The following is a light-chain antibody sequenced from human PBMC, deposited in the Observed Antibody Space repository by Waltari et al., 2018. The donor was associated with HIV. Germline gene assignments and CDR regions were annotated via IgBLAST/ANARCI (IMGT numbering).Light chain of an antibody. J-gene: IGLJ2*01. Sequence: SSELTQDPAVSVALGQTVRITCPGDSLRSYSATWYLQKPGQAPLLVIYDKNNRPSGIPDRISGSSSGNAASLTITGAQAEDEADYYCNSRDSSGHVIFGGGTKLTVL. CDR2: DKN. V-gene: IGLV3-19*01. CDR1: SLRSYS. CDR3: NSRDSSGHVI.